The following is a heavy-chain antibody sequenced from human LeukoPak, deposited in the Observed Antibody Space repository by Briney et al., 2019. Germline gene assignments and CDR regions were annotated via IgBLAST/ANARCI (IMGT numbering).Heavy chain of an antibody. J-gene: IGHJ4*02. Sequence: GGSLRLSCAASGFTFNDYGIHWVRQAPGKGLEWVAVIWNDGSNKYYAESVKGRFTISRDNSKDTLYLQMNSLRVEDTAVYYCARAVGPFDYWGQGTLVTVSS. CDR3: ARAVGPFDY. D-gene: IGHD3-16*01. CDR1: GFTFNDYG. CDR2: IWNDGSNK. V-gene: IGHV3-33*01.